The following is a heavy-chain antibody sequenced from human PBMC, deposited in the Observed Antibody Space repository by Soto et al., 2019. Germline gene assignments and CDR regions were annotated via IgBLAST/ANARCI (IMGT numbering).Heavy chain of an antibody. CDR1: GGSISTVGHY. Sequence: TLSLTCSVSGGSISTVGHYWTWIRHPPGKGLEWIGSIYHTGSTYYSKSLRSRLTMSVDTSKSQFSLRLSSVTAADTAVYYCARATGTLRSRNCDYWGQGSLVTVSS. J-gene: IGHJ4*02. CDR2: IYHTGST. D-gene: IGHD1-1*01. V-gene: IGHV4-31*03. CDR3: ARATGTLRSRNCDY.